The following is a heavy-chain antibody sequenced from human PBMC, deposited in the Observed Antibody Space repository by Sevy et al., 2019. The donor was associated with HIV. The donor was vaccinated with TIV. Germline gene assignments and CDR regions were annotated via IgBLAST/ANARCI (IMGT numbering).Heavy chain of an antibody. CDR1: GFTFSSYG. J-gene: IGHJ4*02. D-gene: IGHD5-12*01. CDR3: ARDSGYASDFDY. CDR2: IWYDGSNK. Sequence: GGSLRLSCAASGFTFSSYGMHWVRQAPGKGLEWVAVIWYDGSNKYYADSVKGRFTISRDNSKKTLYLQMNSLRAEDTAVYYCARDSGYASDFDYWGQGTLVTVSS. V-gene: IGHV3-33*01.